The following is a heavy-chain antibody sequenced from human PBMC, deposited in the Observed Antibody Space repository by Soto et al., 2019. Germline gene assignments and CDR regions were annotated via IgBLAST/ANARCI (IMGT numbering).Heavy chain of an antibody. J-gene: IGHJ4*02. Sequence: KPSETLSLTCTVSGGSISSGDYYWSWIRQPPGKGLEWIGYIYYSGSTYYNPSLKSRVTISVDTSKNQFSLKLSSVTAADTAVYYCARASFTYYYDSSGPYYFDYWGQGTLVTVSS. CDR1: GGSISSGDYY. CDR2: IYYSGST. CDR3: ARASFTYYYDSSGPYYFDY. D-gene: IGHD3-22*01. V-gene: IGHV4-30-4*01.